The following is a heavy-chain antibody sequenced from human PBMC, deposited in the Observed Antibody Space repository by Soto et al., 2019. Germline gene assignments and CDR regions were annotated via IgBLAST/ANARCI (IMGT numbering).Heavy chain of an antibody. D-gene: IGHD6-19*01. CDR2: ISYDGSNK. J-gene: IGHJ4*02. CDR1: GFTFSSYG. V-gene: IGHV3-30*18. Sequence: PGGSLRLSCAASGFTFSSYGMHWVRQAPGKGLEWVAVISYDGSNKYYADSVKGRFTISRDNSKNTLYLQMNSLRAEDTAVYYCAKAGHSSGWYDNYFDYWGQGT. CDR3: AKAGHSSGWYDNYFDY.